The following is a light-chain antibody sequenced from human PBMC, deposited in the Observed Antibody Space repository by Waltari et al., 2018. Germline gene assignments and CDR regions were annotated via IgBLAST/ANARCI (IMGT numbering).Light chain of an antibody. J-gene: IGLJ3*02. V-gene: IGLV4-69*01. CDR2: VNSDGSH. CDR1: GGHSNYP. CDR3: QTGGFGFWV. Sequence: QLMLTQSPSASASLGSSVKLPCTLNGGHSNYPIAWHQQQPEKGPRYLMTVNSDGSHIKGDRIPDRFSGSSSGAERYLTISSLQSEDETDYYCQTGGFGFWVFGGGTKLTVL.